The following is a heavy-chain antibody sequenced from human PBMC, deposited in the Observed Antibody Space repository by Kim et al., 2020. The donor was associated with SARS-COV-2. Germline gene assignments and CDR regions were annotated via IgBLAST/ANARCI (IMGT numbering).Heavy chain of an antibody. CDR1: GFTFDDYA. D-gene: IGHD6-19*01. CDR3: AKVRTYSSGWYFDY. Sequence: GGSLRLSCAASGFTFDDYAMHWARQAPGKGLEWVSGISWNSGSIGYADSVKGRFTISRDNAKNSLYLQMNSLRAEDTALYYCAKVRTYSSGWYFDYWGQGTLVTVSS. CDR2: ISWNSGSI. J-gene: IGHJ4*02. V-gene: IGHV3-9*01.